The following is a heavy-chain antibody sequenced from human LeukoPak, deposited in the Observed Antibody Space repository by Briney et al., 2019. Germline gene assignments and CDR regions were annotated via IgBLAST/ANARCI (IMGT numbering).Heavy chain of an antibody. Sequence: GASVKVSCKVSGYTLTELSMHWVRQAPAKGLEWMGVFDPEDGETIYAQKFQGRVTMTEDTSTDTAYMELSSLRSEDTAVYYCATGVPWLVPTYYYGMDVWGKGTTVSVSS. CDR1: GYTLTELS. CDR2: FDPEDGET. CDR3: ATGVPWLVPTYYYGMDV. D-gene: IGHD6-19*01. V-gene: IGHV1-24*01. J-gene: IGHJ6*04.